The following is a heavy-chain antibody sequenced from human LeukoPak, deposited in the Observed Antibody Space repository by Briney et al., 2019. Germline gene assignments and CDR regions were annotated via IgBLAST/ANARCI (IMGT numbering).Heavy chain of an antibody. CDR2: ISYNGSNK. V-gene: IGHV3-30*18. CDR3: AKDSPLTGNFDY. CDR1: GFTFSSYG. J-gene: IGHJ4*02. Sequence: PGGSLRLSCAASGFTFSSYGMHWVRQAPGKGLEWVAVISYNGSNKYYADSVKGRFTISRDNSKNTLYLQMNSLRAEDTAVYYCAKDSPLTGNFDYWGQGTLVTVSS. D-gene: IGHD7-27*01.